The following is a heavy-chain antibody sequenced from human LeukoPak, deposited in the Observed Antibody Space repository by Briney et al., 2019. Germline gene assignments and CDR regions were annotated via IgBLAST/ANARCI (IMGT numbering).Heavy chain of an antibody. CDR3: AKANRGLGFVVVPAAIAGPPDY. CDR2: IRYDGSNK. CDR1: GFTFSNFA. J-gene: IGHJ4*02. V-gene: IGHV3-30*02. D-gene: IGHD2-2*01. Sequence: PGGSLRLSCAASGFTFSNFAMTWVRQAPGKGLEWVAFIRYDGSNKYYADSVKGRFTISRDNSKNTLYLQMNSLRAEDTAVYYCAKANRGLGFVVVPAAIAGPPDYWGQGTLVTVSS.